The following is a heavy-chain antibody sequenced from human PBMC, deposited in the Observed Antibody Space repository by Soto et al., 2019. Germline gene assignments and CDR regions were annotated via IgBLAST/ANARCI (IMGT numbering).Heavy chain of an antibody. V-gene: IGHV1-18*01. Sequence: QVKLLQSGAEVKKPGASVKVSCKASGYTFTKYGISWVRQAPGQGLEWMGWISGYNGNTNYAQKYQGRITMTIDTSTTTAYMEMWSLTSDDTAVYYCAKNGQLPYDYYGMDVWGQGTTVTVSS. D-gene: IGHD1-26*01. CDR3: AKNGQLPYDYYGMDV. CDR2: ISGYNGNT. J-gene: IGHJ6*02. CDR1: GYTFTKYG.